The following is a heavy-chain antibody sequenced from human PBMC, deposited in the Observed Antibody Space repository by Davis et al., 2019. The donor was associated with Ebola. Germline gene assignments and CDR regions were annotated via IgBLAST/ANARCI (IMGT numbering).Heavy chain of an antibody. V-gene: IGHV3-30*03. Sequence: GGSLRLSCAASGFTFSSYGVHWVRQAPGKGLEWVAVISYDGSNKYYADSAKGRFTISRDNSKNTLYLQMGSLRAEDMAVYYCARDTTVTTVFSLSGYYGMDVWGQGTTVTVSS. J-gene: IGHJ6*02. D-gene: IGHD4-17*01. CDR1: GFTFSSYG. CDR3: ARDTTVTTVFSLSGYYGMDV. CDR2: ISYDGSNK.